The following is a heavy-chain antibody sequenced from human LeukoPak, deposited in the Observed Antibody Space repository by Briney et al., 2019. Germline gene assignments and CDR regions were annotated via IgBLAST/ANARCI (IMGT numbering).Heavy chain of an antibody. J-gene: IGHJ4*02. CDR3: ARGVKDIVVVPAAINDY. CDR2: IYHSGST. CDR1: GGSISSGGYS. D-gene: IGHD2-2*02. V-gene: IGHV4-30-2*01. Sequence: SETLSLTCAVSGGSISSGGYSWSWIRQPPGKGLEWIGYIYHSGSTYYNPSLKSRVTISVDTSKNQFSLKLSSVTAADTAVYYCARGVKDIVVVPAAINDYWGQGTLVTVSS.